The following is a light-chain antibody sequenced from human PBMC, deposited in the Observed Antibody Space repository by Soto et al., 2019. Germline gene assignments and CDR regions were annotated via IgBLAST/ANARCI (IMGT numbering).Light chain of an antibody. CDR2: AAS. J-gene: IGKJ5*01. CDR3: QHSYSTPLT. Sequence: DIQMTQSPSSLSASVGDRVTITCRASQSISSYLNWYQQKPGKAPKLLIYAASSLQSGVPSRFSGSGSGTDFTLTISSLQPEDFATYDCQHSYSTPLTFGQGTRLEIK. CDR1: QSISSY. V-gene: IGKV1-39*01.